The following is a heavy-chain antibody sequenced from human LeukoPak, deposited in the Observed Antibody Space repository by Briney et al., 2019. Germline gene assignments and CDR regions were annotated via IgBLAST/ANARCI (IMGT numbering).Heavy chain of an antibody. V-gene: IGHV3-9*01. CDR2: ISWNSGSI. Sequence: GGSLGLSCAASGFTFDDYAMHWVRQAPGKGLEWVSGISWNSGSIGYADSVKGRFTISRDNAKNSLYLQMNSLRAEDTALYYCAKSYYGSGSYSSFDYWGQGTLVTVSS. CDR3: AKSYYGSGSYSSFDY. J-gene: IGHJ4*02. CDR1: GFTFDDYA. D-gene: IGHD3-10*01.